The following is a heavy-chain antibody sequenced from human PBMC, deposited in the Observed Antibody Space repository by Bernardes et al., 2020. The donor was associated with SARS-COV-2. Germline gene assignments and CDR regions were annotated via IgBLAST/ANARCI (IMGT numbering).Heavy chain of an antibody. CDR3: ARVRASCTNGVCYHHYYDAMDV. V-gene: IGHV4-59*11. CDR1: GGPISSHY. Sequence: SETLSLTCTVSGGPISSHYWSWIRQPPGKGLEWIGYIYYSGSTNYNPSLKSRVTISVDTSKNQFSLKLSSVTAADTAVYYCARVRASCTNGVCYHHYYDAMDVWGQGQGTTVTVSS. D-gene: IGHD2-8*01. J-gene: IGHJ6*02. CDR2: IYYSGST.